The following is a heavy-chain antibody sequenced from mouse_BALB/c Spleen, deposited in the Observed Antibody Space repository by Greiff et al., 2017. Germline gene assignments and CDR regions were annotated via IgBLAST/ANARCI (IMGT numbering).Heavy chain of an antibody. CDR1: GFTFSSYG. CDR3: AREGDGNYDYYAMDY. D-gene: IGHD2-1*01. V-gene: IGHV5-6-3*01. CDR2: INSNGGST. Sequence: DVMLVESGGGLVQPGGSLKLSCAASGFTFSSYGMSWVRQTPDKRLELVATINSNGGSTYYPDSVKGRFTISRDNAKNTLYLQMSSLKSEDTAMYYCAREGDGNYDYYAMDYWGQGTSVTVSS. J-gene: IGHJ4*01.